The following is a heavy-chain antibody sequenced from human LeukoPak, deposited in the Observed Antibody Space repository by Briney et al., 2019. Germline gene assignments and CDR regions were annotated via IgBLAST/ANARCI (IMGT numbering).Heavy chain of an antibody. CDR2: MSFDGNNN. V-gene: IGHV3-30*18. J-gene: IGHJ4*02. D-gene: IGHD4-17*01. CDR1: GFTFSNYG. Sequence: GRSLRLSCAASGFTFSNYGIHWVRQAPGKGLEWVVVMSFDGNNNYYADSVKGRFTISRDNSKNTLYLQMNSLRAEDTAVYYCAKDTHGDYPDNWGQGTLVTVSS. CDR3: AKDTHGDYPDN.